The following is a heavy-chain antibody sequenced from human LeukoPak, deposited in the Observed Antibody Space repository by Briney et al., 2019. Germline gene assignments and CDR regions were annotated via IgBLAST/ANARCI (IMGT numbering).Heavy chain of an antibody. J-gene: IGHJ6*02. CDR2: IYYSGST. D-gene: IGHD7-27*01. Sequence: KPSETLSLTCTVSGGSISSYYWSWIRQPPGKGLEWIGYIYYSGSTNYNPSLKSRVTISVDTSKNQFSLKLSSVTAADTAVYYCARHRPGITALGQGMDVWGQGTTVTVSS. CDR3: ARHRPGITALGQGMDV. V-gene: IGHV4-59*08. CDR1: GGSISSYY.